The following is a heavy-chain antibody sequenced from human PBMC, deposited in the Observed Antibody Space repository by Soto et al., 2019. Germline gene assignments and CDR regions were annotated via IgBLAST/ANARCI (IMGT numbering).Heavy chain of an antibody. Sequence: PGGSLRLSCAASGFTFSSYAMSWVRQAPGKGLEWVSAISGSGGRTYYADSVKGRFTISRDNSKNTLYLLMNSLRAEDTAVYYCAKRDDFWSDYHTSWGQGTLVTVSS. D-gene: IGHD3-3*01. CDR2: ISGSGGRT. J-gene: IGHJ5*02. CDR3: AKRDDFWSDYHTS. CDR1: GFTFSSYA. V-gene: IGHV3-23*01.